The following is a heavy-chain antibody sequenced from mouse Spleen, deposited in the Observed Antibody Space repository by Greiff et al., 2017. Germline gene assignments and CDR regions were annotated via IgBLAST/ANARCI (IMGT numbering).Heavy chain of an antibody. Sequence: ESGPGLVKPSQSLSLTCSVTGYSITSGYYWNWIRQFPGNKLEWMGYISYDGSNNYNPSLKNRISITRDTSKNQFFLKLNSVTTEDTATYYCARDGGYGNYFDYWGQGTTLTVSS. D-gene: IGHD2-1*01. J-gene: IGHJ2*01. V-gene: IGHV3-6*01. CDR2: ISYDGSN. CDR1: GYSITSGYY. CDR3: ARDGGYGNYFDY.